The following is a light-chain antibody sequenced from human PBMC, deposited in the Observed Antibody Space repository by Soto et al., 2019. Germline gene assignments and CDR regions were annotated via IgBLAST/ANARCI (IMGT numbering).Light chain of an antibody. CDR3: GTWDSSLSALYV. CDR1: ISKIGNNY. Sequence: QSVVTQPPSVYAPPGPKVTMSCSGSISKIGNNYVSWYQQLPGTAPKLLIYDNNKRPSGIPDRFSGSKSGTSATLGITGLQTGDEADYYCGTWDSSLSALYVFGTGTKVTVL. CDR2: DNN. V-gene: IGLV1-51*01. J-gene: IGLJ1*01.